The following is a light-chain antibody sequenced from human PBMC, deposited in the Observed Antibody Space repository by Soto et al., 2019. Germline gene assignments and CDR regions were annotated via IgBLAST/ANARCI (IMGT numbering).Light chain of an antibody. CDR1: QSVSSSY. CDR2: GAS. CDR3: QQYGSSPLVT. V-gene: IGKV3-20*01. Sequence: EIVLTQSPGTLSLSPGERATLSCRASQSVSSSYLAWYQQKPGQAPRLLIYGASSRATGIPDRFSGSESGTDFPLTISRLEPEDFAVYYCQQYGSSPLVTFGPGTKVDIK. J-gene: IGKJ3*01.